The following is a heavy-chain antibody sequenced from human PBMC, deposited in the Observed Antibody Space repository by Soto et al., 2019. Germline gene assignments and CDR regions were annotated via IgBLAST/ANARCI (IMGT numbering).Heavy chain of an antibody. Sequence: ASVKVSCKASGYTFTSYGISWVRQAPGQGLEWMGWISAYNGNTNYAQKPQGRVTMTTDTSTSTAYMELRSLRSDDTAVYYCARSKVAYDILTGYYPPYFDYWGQGTLVTVSS. CDR3: ARSKVAYDILTGYYPPYFDY. CDR1: GYTFTSYG. J-gene: IGHJ4*02. V-gene: IGHV1-18*01. D-gene: IGHD3-9*01. CDR2: ISAYNGNT.